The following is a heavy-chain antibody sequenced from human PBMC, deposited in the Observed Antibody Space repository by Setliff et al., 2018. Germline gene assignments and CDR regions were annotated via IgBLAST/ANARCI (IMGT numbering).Heavy chain of an antibody. Sequence: GASVKVSCKASGYTFTSYGISWVRQAPGQGLEWMGGIIPVFGTPNYAQKFQGRVTITADESTSTAYMELSSLRSDDTAMYYCARGGLHFWSGYYFSWGQGTLVTVSS. J-gene: IGHJ4*02. D-gene: IGHD3-3*02. CDR1: GYTFTSYG. V-gene: IGHV1-69*13. CDR2: IIPVFGTP. CDR3: ARGGLHFWSGYYFS.